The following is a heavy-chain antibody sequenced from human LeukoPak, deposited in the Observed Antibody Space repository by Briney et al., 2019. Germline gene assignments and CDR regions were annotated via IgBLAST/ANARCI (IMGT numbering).Heavy chain of an antibody. V-gene: IGHV4-34*01. D-gene: IGHD6-13*01. Sequence: SETLSLTCAVYGGSFSGYYWSWIRQPPGKGLEWIGEINHSGSINYNPSLKSRVTISVDTSKNQFSLKLSSVTAADTAVYYCASTFTGSSWIKENYYYYGMDVWGQGTTVTVSS. J-gene: IGHJ6*02. CDR2: INHSGSI. CDR3: ASTFTGSSWIKENYYYYGMDV. CDR1: GGSFSGYY.